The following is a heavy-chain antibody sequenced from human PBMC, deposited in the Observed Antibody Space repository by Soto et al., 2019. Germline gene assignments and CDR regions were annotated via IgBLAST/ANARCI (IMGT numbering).Heavy chain of an antibody. CDR1: AGSISSNY. Sequence: LSLTCSVSAGSISSNYWSWIRQPAGKRLEWVGRIYTSGSTNYNPSLKSRVTMSIDTSKNQFSLNLTSVTAADTAVYYCVRESPPGFNWFDPWGQGILVTVSS. CDR3: VRESPPGFNWFDP. J-gene: IGHJ5*02. CDR2: IYTSGST. D-gene: IGHD3-10*01. V-gene: IGHV4-4*07.